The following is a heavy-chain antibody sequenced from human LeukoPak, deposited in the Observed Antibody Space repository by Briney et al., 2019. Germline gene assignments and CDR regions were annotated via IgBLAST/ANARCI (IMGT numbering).Heavy chain of an antibody. CDR3: AREDGWHDLGPFDH. Sequence: SQTLSLTCVISGDSVSNNSAAWNWIRQSPSRGLEWLGRTYYRSKWYHDYSVSVKSRIIINPDTSKNQFSLQLNSVTPEDTAVYYCAREDGWHDLGPFDHWGQGTLVTVSS. D-gene: IGHD1-1*01. J-gene: IGHJ4*02. CDR2: TYYRSKWYH. V-gene: IGHV6-1*01. CDR1: GDSVSNNSAA.